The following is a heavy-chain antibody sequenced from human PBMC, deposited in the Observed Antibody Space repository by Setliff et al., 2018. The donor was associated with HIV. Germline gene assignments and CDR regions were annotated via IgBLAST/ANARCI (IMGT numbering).Heavy chain of an antibody. CDR3: AGEIAPAARLPNVGGPPPPGYYHYMDV. J-gene: IGHJ6*03. CDR1: GVSITSNSYY. CDR2: LYNNGVT. Sequence: PSETLSLTCTVSGVSITSNSYYWGWIRQPPGKGLEWIGSLYNNGVTYYNPSLRSRVTMSVDTSTNQFSLDLTSVTAADTAVYFCAGEIAPAARLPNVGGPPPPGYYHYMDVWGKGTTVTVSS. V-gene: IGHV4-39*07. D-gene: IGHD2-8*01.